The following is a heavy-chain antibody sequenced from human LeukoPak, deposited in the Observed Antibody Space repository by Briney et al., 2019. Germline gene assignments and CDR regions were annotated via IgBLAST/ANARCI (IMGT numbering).Heavy chain of an antibody. CDR1: GFTFSNYW. CDR3: ARGGLELDY. Sequence: GGSLRLSCAASGFTFSNYWMSWVRQAPGTGLEWVANIKQDGSDRNYVTSVRGRFTISRDNAESSLFLQMNSLRAEDTAVYYCARGGLELDYWGQGTLVTVSS. V-gene: IGHV3-7*01. CDR2: IKQDGSDR. D-gene: IGHD1-7*01. J-gene: IGHJ4*02.